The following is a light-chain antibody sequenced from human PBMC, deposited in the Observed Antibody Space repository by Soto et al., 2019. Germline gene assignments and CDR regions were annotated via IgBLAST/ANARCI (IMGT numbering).Light chain of an antibody. V-gene: IGLV2-23*02. CDR3: CSYSGTYTMV. CDR1: SSDVGSYSL. J-gene: IGLJ2*01. Sequence: QSVLTQPASVSGSPGQSITICCTGTSSDVGSYSLVSWYQQRPGKVPQLIIYEVTKRPSGVSNRFSGSKSANTASLTISGLQAEVEADYYFCSYSGTYTMVFGGGTKVTVL. CDR2: EVT.